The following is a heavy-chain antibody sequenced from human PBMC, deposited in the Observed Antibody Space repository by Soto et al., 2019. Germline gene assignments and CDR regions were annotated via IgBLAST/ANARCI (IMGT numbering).Heavy chain of an antibody. CDR3: ARELLGYCSSTSCFNYYYYGMDV. V-gene: IGHV1-3*01. J-gene: IGHJ6*02. D-gene: IGHD2-2*01. CDR2: INAGNGNT. CDR1: GYTFTSYA. Sequence: ASVKVSCKASGYTFTSYAMHWVRQAHGQRLEWMGWINAGNGNTKYSQKFQGRVTITRDTSASTAYMELSSLRSEDTAVYYCARELLGYCSSTSCFNYYYYGMDVWGQGTTVTVSS.